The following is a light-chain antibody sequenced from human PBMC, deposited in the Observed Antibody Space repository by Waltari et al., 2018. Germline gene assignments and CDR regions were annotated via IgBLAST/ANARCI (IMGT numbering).Light chain of an antibody. CDR2: STS. Sequence: EIVLTQSPGTLSLSPGDRATLSCRASQSVDSDYLAWYQQKPGQAPRLLIYSTSSRAAGIPDRFSGSGSGTDFTLTISRLEPEDFAVYYCQQYVRSPETFGQGTKEEI. V-gene: IGKV3-20*01. J-gene: IGKJ1*01. CDR1: QSVDSDY. CDR3: QQYVRSPET.